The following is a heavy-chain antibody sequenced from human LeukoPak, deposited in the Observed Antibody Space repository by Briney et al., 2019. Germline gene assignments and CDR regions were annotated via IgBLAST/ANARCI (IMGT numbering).Heavy chain of an antibody. CDR1: GFTVSTYS. V-gene: IGHV3-48*04. CDR3: ARDQAHFGSGSYYYKPPYYFDY. Sequence: GGSLRLSCGASGFTVSTYSMNWVRQAPGKGLEWVSYISRSGSTIYYADSVKGRVTISRDNAQNSLCLQMDSLRVEDTAVYYCARDQAHFGSGSYYYKPPYYFDYWGQGTLVTVSS. J-gene: IGHJ4*02. D-gene: IGHD3-10*01. CDR2: ISRSGSTI.